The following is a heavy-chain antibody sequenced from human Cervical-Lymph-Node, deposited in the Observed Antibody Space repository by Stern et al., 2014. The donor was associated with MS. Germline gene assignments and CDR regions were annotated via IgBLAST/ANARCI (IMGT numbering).Heavy chain of an antibody. D-gene: IGHD2-15*01. V-gene: IGHV1-46*02. CDR2: INPSGAT. CDR3: AVRYCSGGRCYSVPDV. Sequence: QVQLVQSGSEVKKPGASVKVSCKASEYTHNNYLIHWVRQAPGQRPDWMGVINPSGATNYAQKVQDRVTMTTDASTSTFYMELSRLRSEDTAVYYCAVRYCSGGRCYSVPDVWGQGTTVIGSS. CDR1: EYTHNNYL. J-gene: IGHJ6*02.